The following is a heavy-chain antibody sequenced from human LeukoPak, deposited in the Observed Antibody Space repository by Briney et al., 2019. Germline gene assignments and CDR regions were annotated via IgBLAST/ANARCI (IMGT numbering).Heavy chain of an antibody. J-gene: IGHJ4*02. Sequence: SETLSLTCTVSGGSISSSSHYWGWIRQPPGKGLEWIGSIYYSGSTYYNPSLKSRVTISVDTSKNQFSLKLSSVTATDTAVYYCARHAFRYYDSSGFPDFDYWGQGTLVTVSS. D-gene: IGHD3-22*01. V-gene: IGHV4-39*01. CDR2: IYYSGST. CDR1: GGSISSSSHY. CDR3: ARHAFRYYDSSGFPDFDY.